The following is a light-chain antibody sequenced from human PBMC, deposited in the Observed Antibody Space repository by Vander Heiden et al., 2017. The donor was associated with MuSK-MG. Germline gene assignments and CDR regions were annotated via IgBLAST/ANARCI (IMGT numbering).Light chain of an antibody. Sequence: DIQLTQSPSSLSASVGDRVTISCRASQDISKYLAWYQQKPGKAPKLLIYAASTLQSGVPSRFSGGGSGTDFTLTISSLQPEDVAAYYCQNENSAPITFGGGTKVHIK. CDR3: QNENSAPIT. CDR1: QDISKY. V-gene: IGKV1-27*01. J-gene: IGKJ4*01. CDR2: AAS.